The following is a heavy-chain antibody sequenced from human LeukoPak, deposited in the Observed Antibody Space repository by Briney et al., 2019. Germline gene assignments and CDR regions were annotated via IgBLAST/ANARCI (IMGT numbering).Heavy chain of an antibody. V-gene: IGHV3-21*01. J-gene: IGHJ3*02. CDR3: ARDYYDSKGAFDI. CDR2: ISSGGSYI. D-gene: IGHD3-22*01. Sequence: GGSLRLSCAASGFTFSRYSMNWVRQAPGKGLEWVSSISSGGSYIYDPDSVKGRFTICRDNGKNSLYLQMNGLRAEDTAVYYCARDYYDSKGAFDIWGQGTMVTVSS. CDR1: GFTFSRYS.